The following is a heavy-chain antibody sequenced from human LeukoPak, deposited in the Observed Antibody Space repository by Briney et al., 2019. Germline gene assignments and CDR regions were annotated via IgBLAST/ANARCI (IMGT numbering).Heavy chain of an antibody. CDR2: FDPEDGET. CDR3: TTGRPSRYADWLATHNWFDP. J-gene: IGHJ5*02. Sequence: ASVRVSCKVSGYILAELSIHWVRQAPGKGLEWMGGFDPEDGETIYAQNFQGRVTMTEDTSTDTAYMELSSLRSEDTAVYYCTTGRPSRYADWLATHNWFDPWGQGTLSPSPQ. D-gene: IGHD3-9*01. V-gene: IGHV1-24*01. CDR1: GYILAELS.